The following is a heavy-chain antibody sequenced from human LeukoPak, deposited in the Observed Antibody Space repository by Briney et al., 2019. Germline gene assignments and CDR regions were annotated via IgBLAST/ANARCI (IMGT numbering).Heavy chain of an antibody. D-gene: IGHD5/OR15-5a*01. J-gene: IGHJ4*02. CDR2: FDPEDGET. Sequence: ASVKLSFKCSGYSLTVISKHWSRQAHGKGLEWMGGFDPEDGETIYAQKFQGRVTMTEDTSTDTAYMELSSLRSEDTAVYYCATVSQGYWGQGTLVTVSS. V-gene: IGHV1-24*01. CDR3: ATVSQGY. CDR1: GYSLTVIS.